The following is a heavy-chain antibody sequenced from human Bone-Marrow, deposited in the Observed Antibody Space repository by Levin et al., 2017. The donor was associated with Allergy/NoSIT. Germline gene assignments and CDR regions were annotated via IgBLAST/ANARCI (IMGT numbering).Heavy chain of an antibody. V-gene: IGHV3-11*01. CDR1: ELPLSDFY. Sequence: GGSLRLSCVASELPLSDFYVTWVRQSPGKGLQLVSFISAAATHKYYADSVKGRFPISRDEATNSVFLDINSLRDEDTAVYFCAKGTVRGNWNYDYYGMDVWGPGTTVIVSS. CDR2: ISAAATHK. CDR3: AKGTVRGNWNYDYYGMDV. J-gene: IGHJ6*02. D-gene: IGHD1-7*01.